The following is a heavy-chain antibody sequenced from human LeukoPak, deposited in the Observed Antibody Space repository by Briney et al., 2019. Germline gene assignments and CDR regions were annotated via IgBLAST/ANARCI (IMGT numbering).Heavy chain of an antibody. CDR1: GFTFTSSA. CDR3: ASGSKRLPFDY. J-gene: IGHJ4*02. D-gene: IGHD3-22*01. V-gene: IGHV1-58*02. Sequence: VASVKVSCKASGFTFTSSAMQWVRQARGQRLEWIGWIVVGSGNTNYAQKFQERVTITRDMSTSTAYMELSSLRSEDTAVYYCASGSKRLPFDYWGQGTLVTVSS. CDR2: IVVGSGNT.